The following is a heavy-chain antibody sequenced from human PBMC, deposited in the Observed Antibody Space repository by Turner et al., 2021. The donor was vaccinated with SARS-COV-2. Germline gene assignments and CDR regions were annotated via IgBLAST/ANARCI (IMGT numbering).Heavy chain of an antibody. V-gene: IGHV1-69*01. Sequence: QVQLVQSGAEVKKPGSSVKVSCKASGGTFSSYAISWVRQALGQGLEWMGGIIPIFGTANYAQKFQGRVTITADESTSTAYMELSSLRSEDTAVYYCARGEVGYCSGGRCYSGSYWGQGTLVTVSS. D-gene: IGHD2-15*01. CDR2: IIPIFGTA. CDR3: ARGEVGYCSGGRCYSGSY. CDR1: GGTFSSYA. J-gene: IGHJ4*02.